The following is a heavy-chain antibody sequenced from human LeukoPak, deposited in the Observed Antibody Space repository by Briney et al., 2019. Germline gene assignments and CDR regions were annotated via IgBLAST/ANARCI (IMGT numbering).Heavy chain of an antibody. Sequence: GGSLRLSCAASGFTFSNYWMDWVRQAPGKGLEWVSFISSSSGSISYSDSVKGRFTISRDNAKNSLYLQMNSLRDEDTAVYYCARDPPDVWGQGTTVTVSS. V-gene: IGHV3-48*02. CDR2: ISSSSGSI. CDR3: ARDPPDV. J-gene: IGHJ6*02. CDR1: GFTFSNYW.